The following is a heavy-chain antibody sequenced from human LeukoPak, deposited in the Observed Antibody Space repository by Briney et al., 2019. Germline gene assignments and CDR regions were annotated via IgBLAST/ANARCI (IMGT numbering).Heavy chain of an antibody. V-gene: IGHV3-23*01. CDR3: VKCILDNCREGFDI. J-gene: IGHJ3*02. Sequence: PGGSRRLSCAASGFTFSSHALTWVRQTPGKGLDWVSSISVASTPYYLDSVKGRFTISRDNSKNTLYLQMNSLEAEDTALYYCVKCILDNCREGFDIWGQGTMVTVSS. CDR2: ISVASTP. CDR1: GFTFSSHA. D-gene: IGHD1-1*01.